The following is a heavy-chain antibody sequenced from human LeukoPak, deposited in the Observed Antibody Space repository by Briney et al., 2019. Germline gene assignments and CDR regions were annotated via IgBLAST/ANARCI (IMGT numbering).Heavy chain of an antibody. CDR1: GFTFSSYA. CDR3: ARDYSRYFDWLFALGSFDI. CDR2: ISYDGSNK. V-gene: IGHV3-30*04. J-gene: IGHJ3*02. Sequence: GRSLRLSCAASGFTFSSYAMHWVRQAPGKGLEWVAVISYDGSNKYYADSVKGRFTISRDNSKNTLYLQMNSLRAEDTAVYYCARDYSRYFDWLFALGSFDIWGQGTMVTVSS. D-gene: IGHD3-9*01.